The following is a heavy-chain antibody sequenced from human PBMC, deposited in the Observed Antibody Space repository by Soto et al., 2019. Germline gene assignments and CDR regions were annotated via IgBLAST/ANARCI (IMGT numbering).Heavy chain of an antibody. D-gene: IGHD2-2*01. V-gene: IGHV1-8*01. CDR2: MNPNSGNT. J-gene: IGHJ6*03. Sequence: ASVKVSCKASGYTFTSYDINWVRQATGQGLEWMGWMNPNSGNTGYAQKFQGRVTMTRNTSISTAYMELSSLRSEDTAVYYCARGSTIRRYYYYMDVWGKGTTVTVSS. CDR1: GYTFTSYD. CDR3: ARGSTIRRYYYYMDV.